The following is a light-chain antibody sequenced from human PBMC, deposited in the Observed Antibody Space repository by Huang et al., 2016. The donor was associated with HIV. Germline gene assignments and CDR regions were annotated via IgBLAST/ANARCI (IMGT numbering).Light chain of an antibody. CDR2: GAS. V-gene: IGKV3-20*01. Sequence: EIVLTQSQVTLSLSPGEIATLSCRASQSISSSSLAGYLQKPGQSPTLLIHGASTRVTNIPDRVSGSGSGTDFTLTISRLEPEDFAVYYCHQYGSPPFTCGPGTKVDIK. J-gene: IGKJ3*01. CDR3: HQYGSPPFT. CDR1: QSISSSS.